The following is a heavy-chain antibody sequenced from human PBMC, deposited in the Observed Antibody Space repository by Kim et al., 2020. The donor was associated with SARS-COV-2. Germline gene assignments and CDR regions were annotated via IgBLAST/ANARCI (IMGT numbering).Heavy chain of an antibody. V-gene: IGHV1-18*04. CDR1: GYTFTSYG. Sequence: ASVKVSCKASGYTFTSYGISWVRQAPGQGLEWMGRISAYNGNTNYAQKLQGRVTMTTDTSTSTAYMERRSLRSDDTAVYYCARDRGSSSSYYYYGMDVWGQGTTVTVSS. D-gene: IGHD6-13*01. J-gene: IGHJ6*02. CDR3: ARDRGSSSSYYYYGMDV. CDR2: ISAYNGNT.